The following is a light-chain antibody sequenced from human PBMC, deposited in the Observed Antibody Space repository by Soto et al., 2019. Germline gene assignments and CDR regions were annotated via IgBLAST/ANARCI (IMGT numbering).Light chain of an antibody. CDR2: AAS. Sequence: AIQMTQSPASLSASVGDRVTITCRASQDIRNHLAWYQQKPGKAPKLMIYAASTLQSGVPSRFSGSGFGTDFTLSISTLQPEDFATYYCLQDHNYLPFGPGTKVDFK. V-gene: IGKV1-6*01. CDR3: LQDHNYLP. CDR1: QDIRNH. J-gene: IGKJ3*01.